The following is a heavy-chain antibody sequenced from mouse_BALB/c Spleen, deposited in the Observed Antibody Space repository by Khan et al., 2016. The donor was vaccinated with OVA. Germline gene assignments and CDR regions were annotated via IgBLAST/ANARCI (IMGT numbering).Heavy chain of an antibody. CDR1: GFTFSTYG. Sequence: EVELVESGGDLVKPGGSLKLSCAASGFTFSTYGMSWVRQTPDKRLEWVATVSPGGGYTYYPDSVKGRFTISRDNAKNTLYLQMSGLKSEDTAMFYCTRLAYYYDSEGFAYGGQGTLVTVSA. V-gene: IGHV5-6*01. D-gene: IGHD1-1*01. CDR2: VSPGGGYT. CDR3: TRLAYYYDSEGFAY. J-gene: IGHJ3*01.